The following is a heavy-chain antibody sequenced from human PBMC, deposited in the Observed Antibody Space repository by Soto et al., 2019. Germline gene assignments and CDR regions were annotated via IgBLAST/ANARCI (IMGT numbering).Heavy chain of an antibody. D-gene: IGHD1-7*01. CDR1: GGSFTSNNW. CDR2: IYRTGST. CDR3: ASRDPGTSVDY. Sequence: PSETLSLTCAVSGGSFTSNNWWTWVRQPPGQGLEWIGEIYRTGSTNYNPPLKSRVTISLGKSENQFSLKVTSLTAADTAVYYCASRDPGTSVDYWGQGTLVTVSS. V-gene: IGHV4-4*02. J-gene: IGHJ4*02.